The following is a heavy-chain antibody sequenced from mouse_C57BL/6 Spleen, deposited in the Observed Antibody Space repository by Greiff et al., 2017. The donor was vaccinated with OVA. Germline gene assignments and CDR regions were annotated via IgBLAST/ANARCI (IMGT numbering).Heavy chain of an antibody. CDR3: ARGTVVEGFAY. Sequence: VQLQQSGPELVKPGASVKISCKASGYAFSSSWMNWVKQRPGKGLEWIGRIYPGDGDTNYNGKFKGKATLTADKSSSTAYMQLSSLTSEDSAVYFCARGTVVEGFAYWGQGTLVTVSA. V-gene: IGHV1-82*01. D-gene: IGHD1-1*01. CDR1: GYAFSSSW. J-gene: IGHJ3*01. CDR2: IYPGDGDT.